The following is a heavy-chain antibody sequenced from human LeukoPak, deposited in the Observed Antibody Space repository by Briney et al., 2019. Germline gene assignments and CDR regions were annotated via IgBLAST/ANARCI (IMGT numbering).Heavy chain of an antibody. CDR2: ISGSGLNT. CDR3: AKGVTPVISLQFFDY. V-gene: IGHV3-23*01. CDR1: GFTFSSYG. D-gene: IGHD4-17*01. J-gene: IGHJ4*02. Sequence: GGTLRLSCAASGFTFSSYGMNWVRQAPGKGLEWVSSISGSGLNTYYADSVKGRFTISRDKSKNTLYLQMNSLRAEDTAVYYCAKGVTPVISLQFFDYWGQGTLITVSS.